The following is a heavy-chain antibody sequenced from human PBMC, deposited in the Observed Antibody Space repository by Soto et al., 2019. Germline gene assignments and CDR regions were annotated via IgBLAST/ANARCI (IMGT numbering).Heavy chain of an antibody. J-gene: IGHJ3*02. CDR3: ARDSLSGTDAFDI. CDR1: GYTFFNYG. D-gene: IGHD1-26*01. CDR2: ISVYNGNT. Sequence: QVQLVQSGAEVKKPGASVKVSCKASGYTFFNYGVTWVRQAPGQGLEWMGWISVYNGNTNYAQKLQGRVTLTTDISTSTAYMELRSLTSDETAVYYCARDSLSGTDAFDIWGQGTMVNVSS. V-gene: IGHV1-18*01.